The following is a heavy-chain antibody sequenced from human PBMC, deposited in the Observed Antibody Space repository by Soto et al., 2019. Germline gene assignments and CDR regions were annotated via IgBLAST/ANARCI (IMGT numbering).Heavy chain of an antibody. V-gene: IGHV3-21*01. CDR3: ARIVATIYYYYYGMDV. D-gene: IGHD5-12*01. CDR2: ISGSDNNI. J-gene: IGHJ6*02. Sequence: GGSLRLSCAASGLAFRSYTMNWVRQAPGKGLEWVSSISGSDNNIYYADSVKGRLTISRDNSKNSLYLQMNSLRAEDTAVYYCARIVATIYYYYYGMDVWGQGTTVTVSS. CDR1: GLAFRSYT.